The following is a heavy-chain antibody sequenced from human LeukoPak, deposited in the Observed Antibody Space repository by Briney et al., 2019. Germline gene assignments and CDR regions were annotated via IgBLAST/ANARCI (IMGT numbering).Heavy chain of an antibody. CDR3: AATTHSGWYYFPY. CDR2: IDPSDSYT. J-gene: IGHJ4*02. D-gene: IGHD6-19*01. V-gene: IGHV5-10-1*01. Sequence: GESLKISCKGSGYSFTSYWISWVRQMPGKGLEWMGRIDPSDSYTKYSPSFQGHVTISADKSISTAYLQWSSLKASDTAMFYCAATTHSGWYYFPYWGQGTLVTVSS. CDR1: GYSFTSYW.